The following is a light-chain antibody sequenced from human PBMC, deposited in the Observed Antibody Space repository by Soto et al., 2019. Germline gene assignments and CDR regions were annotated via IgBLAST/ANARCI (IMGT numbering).Light chain of an antibody. CDR2: DAS. CDR3: QQRFT. Sequence: EIVLTQSPATLSLSPGERATLSCRASQSVSSYLAWYQQKPGQAPRLLIYDASNRATGIPARFSGSGSGTDFPLTISSLEPEDFAVYYCQQRFTFGPGTKVDIK. J-gene: IGKJ3*01. CDR1: QSVSSY. V-gene: IGKV3-11*01.